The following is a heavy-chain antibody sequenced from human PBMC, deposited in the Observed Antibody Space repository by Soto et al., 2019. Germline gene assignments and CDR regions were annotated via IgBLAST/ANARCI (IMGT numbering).Heavy chain of an antibody. CDR2: SRNKANGYTT. J-gene: IGHJ4*02. D-gene: IGHD4-17*01. V-gene: IGHV3-72*01. CDR3: ARVRTTGAYDLDY. Sequence: VHLVESGGGLVQPGGSLRLSCAVSGFTFSDHYMDWVRQAPGKGLEWLGRSRNKANGYTTIYAASVKDRFTISRDDSKDSLVLQMNSLKTDDTAVYHCARVRTTGAYDLDYWGQGTLITVSS. CDR1: GFTFSDHY.